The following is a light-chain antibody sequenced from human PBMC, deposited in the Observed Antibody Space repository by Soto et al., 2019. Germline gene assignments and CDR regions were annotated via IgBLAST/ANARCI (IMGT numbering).Light chain of an antibody. CDR1: SGHSSYA. CDR3: QTWGTGIQV. V-gene: IGLV4-69*01. Sequence: QPVLTQSPSAPASLGASVKLTCTLSSGHSSYAIAWHQQRPEKGPRYLMKLNSDGSHSKGDGIPDRFSGSSSGAERYLTISSLQSEDEADYYCQTWGTGIQVFGGGTKLTVL. J-gene: IGLJ2*01. CDR2: LNSDGSH.